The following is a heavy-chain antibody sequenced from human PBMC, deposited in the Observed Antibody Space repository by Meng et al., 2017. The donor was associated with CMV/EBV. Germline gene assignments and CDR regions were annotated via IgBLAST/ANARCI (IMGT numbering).Heavy chain of an antibody. CDR1: GFTFSSYA. J-gene: IGHJ4*02. V-gene: IGHV3-30*04. D-gene: IGHD1-26*01. Sequence: GGSLRLSCAASGFTFSSYAMHWVRQAPGKGLEWVAVISYDGSNKYYADSVKGRFTISRDNSKNTLYLQMNSLRAEDTAVYYCARDKMSGSYTFDYWGQGTLVTVSS. CDR3: ARDKMSGSYTFDY. CDR2: ISYDGSNK.